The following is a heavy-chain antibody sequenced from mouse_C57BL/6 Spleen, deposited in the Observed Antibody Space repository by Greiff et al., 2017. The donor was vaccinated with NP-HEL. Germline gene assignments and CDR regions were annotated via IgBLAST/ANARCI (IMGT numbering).Heavy chain of an antibody. CDR2: IDPSNSYT. J-gene: IGHJ4*01. CDR1: GYTFTSYW. D-gene: IGHD1-1*01. Sequence: QVQLQQPGAELVMPGASVKLSCKASGYTFTSYWMHWVKQRPGQGLEWIGEIDPSNSYTNYNQKFKGKSTLTVDKSSSTAYMQLSSLTSEDSAVYYCGRGTVDALEYRGKGTTVTVSS. V-gene: IGHV1-69*01. CDR3: GRGTVDALEY.